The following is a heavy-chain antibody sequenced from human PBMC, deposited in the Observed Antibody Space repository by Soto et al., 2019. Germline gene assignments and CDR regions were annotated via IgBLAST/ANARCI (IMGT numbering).Heavy chain of an antibody. V-gene: IGHV3-30-3*01. Sequence: QVQLVDSGGGVVQPERSLRLSCRASGFIFSDYAIHWVRQAPGRGLEWVAVLIDDGYFQYYADSVKGRFTISSDKSNNTVYLHMSSLRFDDTVFYYCAREGGRIYYYGMDVWGQGTPVIVSS. CDR3: AREGGRIYYYGMDV. D-gene: IGHD3-16*01. CDR1: GFIFSDYA. CDR2: LIDDGYFQ. J-gene: IGHJ6*02.